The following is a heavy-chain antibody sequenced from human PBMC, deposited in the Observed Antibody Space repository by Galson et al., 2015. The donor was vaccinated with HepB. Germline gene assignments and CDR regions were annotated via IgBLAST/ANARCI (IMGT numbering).Heavy chain of an antibody. J-gene: IGHJ6*02. D-gene: IGHD2-15*01. CDR3: AKDQGNLRSHCSGGSCYPEVYYYGMDV. V-gene: IGHV3-30*18. CDR2: ISYDGSNK. Sequence: SLRLSCAASGFTFSSYGMHWVRQAPGKGLEWVAVISYDGSNKYYADSVKGRFTISRDNSKNTLYLQMNSLRAEDTAVYYCAKDQGNLRSHCSGGSCYPEVYYYGMDVWGQGTTVTVSS. CDR1: GFTFSSYG.